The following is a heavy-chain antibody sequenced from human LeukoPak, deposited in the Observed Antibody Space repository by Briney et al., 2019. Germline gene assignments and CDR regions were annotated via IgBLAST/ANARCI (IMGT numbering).Heavy chain of an antibody. CDR1: GGSISSGSYY. J-gene: IGHJ5*02. V-gene: IGHV4-61*02. CDR2: IYITGST. D-gene: IGHD1-26*01. CDR3: ARGGLYSGSYYGFDP. Sequence: SQTLSLTCTVSGGSISSGSYYWSWIRQPAGKGLEWIGLIYITGSTNYNPSLKSRVTISVDTSKSQFSLKLRSVTAADTAVYYCARGGLYSGSYYGFDPWGQGTLVTVSS.